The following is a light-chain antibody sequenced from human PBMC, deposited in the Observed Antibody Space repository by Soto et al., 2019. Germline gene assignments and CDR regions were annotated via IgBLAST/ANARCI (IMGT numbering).Light chain of an antibody. CDR2: RAS. J-gene: IGKJ2*01. V-gene: IGKV3-15*01. CDR1: QSVDSN. CDR3: QQYNDWPYN. Sequence: EVVMTQSPATLSVSPGERATLSGRASQSVDSNLAWYQQKPGQAPRLLIYRASTRAAGIPDTFSGSGSGTEFTLTISRLQSEDFAVYYCQQYNDWPYNFGQGTKLDIK.